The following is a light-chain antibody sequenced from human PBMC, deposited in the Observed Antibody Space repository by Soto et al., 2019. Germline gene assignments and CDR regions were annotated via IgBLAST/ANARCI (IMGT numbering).Light chain of an antibody. Sequence: QSALTQPASVSGSTGQSITISCTGTSSDVGGYNHVSWYQHHPGKAPKLMIYEVSNRPSGVSNRFCGSRSGNTAPLTISGLQADDEADYYCNSHTSSNTRVFGTGTKVTVL. CDR2: EVS. CDR1: SSDVGGYNH. CDR3: NSHTSSNTRV. J-gene: IGLJ1*01. V-gene: IGLV2-14*01.